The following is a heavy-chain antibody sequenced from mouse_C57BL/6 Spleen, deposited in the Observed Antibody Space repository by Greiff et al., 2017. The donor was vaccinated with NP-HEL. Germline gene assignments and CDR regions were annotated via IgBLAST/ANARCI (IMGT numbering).Heavy chain of an antibody. D-gene: IGHD1-1*01. CDR3: TTSRGSSWDYFDY. Sequence: VQLKESGAELVRPGASVKLSCTASGFNIKDDYMHWVKQRPEQGLEWIGWIDPENGDTEYASKFQGKATITADKSSNTAYLQLSSLTSEDTAVYYCTTSRGSSWDYFDYWGQGTTLTVSS. CDR2: IDPENGDT. J-gene: IGHJ2*01. V-gene: IGHV14-4*01. CDR1: GFNIKDDY.